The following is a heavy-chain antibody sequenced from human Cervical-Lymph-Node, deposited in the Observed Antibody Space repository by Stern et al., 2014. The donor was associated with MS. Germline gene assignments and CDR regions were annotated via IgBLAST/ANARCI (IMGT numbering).Heavy chain of an antibody. J-gene: IGHJ6*02. CDR3: ATDRDDFRSGYSAPTKGYGLDV. CDR1: GYTLTELS. D-gene: IGHD3-3*01. CDR2: FDPEDGET. V-gene: IGHV1-24*01. Sequence: QDQLVQSGAEVKKPGASVKVSCKVSGYTLTELSMHWVRQAPGKGLEWMGGFDPEDGETIYAQKFQGRVTMTEDTSTDTAYMELSRLRSEDTAVYYCATDRDDFRSGYSAPTKGYGLDVWGQGTTVTVTS.